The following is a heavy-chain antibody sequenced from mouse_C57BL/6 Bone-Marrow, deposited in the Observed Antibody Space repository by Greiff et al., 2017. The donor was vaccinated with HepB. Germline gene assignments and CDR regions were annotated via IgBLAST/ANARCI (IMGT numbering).Heavy chain of an antibody. Sequence: QVQLQQSGAELVKPGASVKISCKASGYAFSSYWMNWVKQRPGKGLEWIGQIYPRSGNTYYNEKFKGKATLTADKSSSTAYMELRSLTSEDSAVYFCARPGTTVVHFDVWGTGTTVTVSS. CDR1: GYAFSSYW. V-gene: IGHV1-80*01. CDR2: IYPRSGNT. CDR3: ARPGTTVVHFDV. J-gene: IGHJ1*03. D-gene: IGHD1-1*01.